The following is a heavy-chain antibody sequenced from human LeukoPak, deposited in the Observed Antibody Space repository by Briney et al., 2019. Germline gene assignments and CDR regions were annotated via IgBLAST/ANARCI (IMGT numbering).Heavy chain of an antibody. CDR1: GFTFSTYG. D-gene: IGHD6-19*01. CDR3: AKVRYSSGWWDNWFDP. V-gene: IGHV3-23*01. J-gene: IGHJ5*02. Sequence: SGGSLRLSCAASGFTFSTYGMHWVRQAPGKGLEWVSAISGSGGSTYYADSVKGRFTISRDNSKNTLYLQMNSLRAEDTAVYYCAKVRYSSGWWDNWFDPWGQGTLVTVSS. CDR2: ISGSGGST.